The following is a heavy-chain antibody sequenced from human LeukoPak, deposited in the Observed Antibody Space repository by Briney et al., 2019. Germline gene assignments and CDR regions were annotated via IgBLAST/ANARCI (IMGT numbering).Heavy chain of an antibody. CDR3: ARGRERFLDGYYYMNV. CDR1: GGTFSSYA. CDR2: IIPIFGTA. J-gene: IGHJ6*03. V-gene: IGHV1-69*05. Sequence: ASVKVSCKASGGTFSSYAISWVRQAPGQGLEWMGGIIPIFGTANYAQKFQGRVTITTDESTSTAYMELSSLRSEDTAVYYCARGRERFLDGYYYMNVWGKGTTVTVSS. D-gene: IGHD3-3*01.